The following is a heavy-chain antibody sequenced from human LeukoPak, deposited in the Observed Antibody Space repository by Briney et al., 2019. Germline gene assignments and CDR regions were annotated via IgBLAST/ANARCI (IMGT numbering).Heavy chain of an antibody. D-gene: IGHD5-24*01. CDR2: IYRSGGT. J-gene: IGHJ4*02. CDR3: TRTIPPAH. CDR1: GFPISSHY. V-gene: IGHV3-53*01. Sequence: PGGSLRLSCTASGFPISSHYISWVRQAPGKGLDWVSVIYRSGGTYFADSVKGRFTISRDDSKNTVSLQMNSLRAEDTAVHYCTRTIPPAHWGQGTLVTVSS.